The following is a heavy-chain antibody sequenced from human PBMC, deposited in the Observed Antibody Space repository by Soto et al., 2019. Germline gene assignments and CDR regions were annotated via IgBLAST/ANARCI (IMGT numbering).Heavy chain of an antibody. J-gene: IGHJ3*02. CDR2: INHSGST. V-gene: IGHV4-34*01. CDR3: ARRFGEYNAFDI. CDR1: GGSFSGYY. D-gene: IGHD3-10*01. Sequence: SETLSLTCAVYGGSFSGYYWSWIRQPPGKGLEWIGEINHSGSTNYNPSLKSRVTISVDTSKNQFSLKLSSVTAADTAVYYCARRFGEYNAFDIWGQGTMVTVSS.